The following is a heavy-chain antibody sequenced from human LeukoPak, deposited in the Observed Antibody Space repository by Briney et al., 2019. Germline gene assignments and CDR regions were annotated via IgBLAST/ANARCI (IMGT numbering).Heavy chain of an antibody. V-gene: IGHV1-46*01. Sequence: ATVKISCKVSGYTFTDYYMHWVQQAPGQGLEWMGIINPSGGSTSYAQEFQGRVTMTRDTSTSTVYMELSSLRSEDTAVYYCARDLFSRVTTNWFDPWGQGTLVTVSS. CDR3: ARDLFSRVTTNWFDP. CDR2: INPSGGST. CDR1: GYTFTDYY. D-gene: IGHD4-17*01. J-gene: IGHJ5*02.